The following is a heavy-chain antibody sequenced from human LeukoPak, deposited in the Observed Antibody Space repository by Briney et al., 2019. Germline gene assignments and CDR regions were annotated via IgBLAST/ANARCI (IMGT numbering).Heavy chain of an antibody. Sequence: PGGSLRLSCAASGFTFSSYSMNWVRQAPGKGLEWVSSISSSSSYIYYADSVKGRFTISRDNAKNSLYLQMNSLRAEDTAVYYCASSVVPAAMGDYWGQGTLVTVSS. CDR3: ASSVVPAAMGDY. J-gene: IGHJ4*02. CDR1: GFTFSSYS. D-gene: IGHD2-2*01. CDR2: ISSSSSYI. V-gene: IGHV3-21*01.